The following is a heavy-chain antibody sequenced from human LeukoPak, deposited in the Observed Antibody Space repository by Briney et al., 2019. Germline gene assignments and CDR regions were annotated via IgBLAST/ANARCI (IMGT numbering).Heavy chain of an antibody. CDR1: GYTFTSYG. J-gene: IGHJ5*02. D-gene: IGHD2-2*01. CDR2: ISAYNGNT. V-gene: IGHV1-18*01. Sequence: GASVKLSCKASGYTFTSYGISWVRQAPGQGLEWMGCISAYNGNTNYAQNPQGRVTMTTDTSTSTAYMELRRLRSDDTAVYYYARGYCSSTSCYENWFDPWGQGTLVTVSS. CDR3: ARGYCSSTSCYENWFDP.